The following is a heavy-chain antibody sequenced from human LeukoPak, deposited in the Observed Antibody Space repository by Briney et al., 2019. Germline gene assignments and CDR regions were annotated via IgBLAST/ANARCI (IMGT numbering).Heavy chain of an antibody. D-gene: IGHD3-22*01. J-gene: IGHJ4*02. CDR1: GGSFSGYY. CDR2: INHSGST. CDR3: ARFSSYYDSSLHYVDH. Sequence: PSETLSLTCAVYGGSFSGYYWSWIRQPPGKGLEWIGEINHSGSTNYNPSLKSRVTISVDTSKNQFSLKLSSVTAADTAVYYCARFSSYYDSSLHYVDHWGQGTLVSVSA. V-gene: IGHV4-34*01.